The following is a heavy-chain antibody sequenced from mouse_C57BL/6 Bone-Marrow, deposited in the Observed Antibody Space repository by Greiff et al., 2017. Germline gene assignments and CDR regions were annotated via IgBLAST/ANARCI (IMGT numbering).Heavy chain of an antibody. J-gene: IGHJ4*01. V-gene: IGHV6-3*01. Sequence: EVKLMESGGGLVQPGGSMKLSCVASGFTFSNYWMNWVRQSPEKGLEWVAQIRLKSDNYATHYAESVKVRFTISRDDSKSSVYLQMNNLRAEDTGIYYCTGYDYDVGYAMDYWGQGTSVTVSS. CDR3: TGYDYDVGYAMDY. CDR1: GFTFSNYW. D-gene: IGHD2-4*01. CDR2: IRLKSDNYAT.